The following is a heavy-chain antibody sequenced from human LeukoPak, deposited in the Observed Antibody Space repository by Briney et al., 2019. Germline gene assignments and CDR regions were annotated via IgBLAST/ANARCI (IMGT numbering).Heavy chain of an antibody. J-gene: IGHJ3*02. CDR1: GYTFTSYY. CDR3: ARDRSTGVFDI. Sequence: ASVKVSCKASGYTFTSYYMHWVRRAPGQGLEWMGIINPSGGSTSYAQKFQGRGTMTRDTSTSTVYMELSSLRSEDTAVYYCARDRSTGVFDIWGQGTMVTVSS. V-gene: IGHV1-46*01. D-gene: IGHD4-23*01. CDR2: INPSGGST.